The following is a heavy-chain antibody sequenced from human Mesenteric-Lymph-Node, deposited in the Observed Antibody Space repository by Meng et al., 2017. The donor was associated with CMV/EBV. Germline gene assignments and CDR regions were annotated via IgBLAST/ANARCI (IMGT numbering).Heavy chain of an antibody. Sequence: GSLRLSCAASGFSFNSYGMHWVRQTPGKGLEWIGYISYSGATNYPPSLDSRVTLSLDTSKNQFSLTLTDVTAADTAVYYCARRHLAKYYFDFWGQGILVTVSS. CDR2: ISYSGAT. V-gene: IGHV4-59*01. CDR3: ARRHLAKYYFDF. CDR1: GFSFNSYG. J-gene: IGHJ4*02.